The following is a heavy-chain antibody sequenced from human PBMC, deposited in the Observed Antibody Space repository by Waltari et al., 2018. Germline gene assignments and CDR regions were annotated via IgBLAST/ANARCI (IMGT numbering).Heavy chain of an antibody. CDR2: MNPNSGNT. J-gene: IGHJ6*02. CDR3: ARGAKYFGGYYYYGMDV. D-gene: IGHD3-9*01. CDR1: GYTFTSYD. Sequence: QVQLVQSGAAVKKPGASVQVSCTASGYTFTSYDINVVLQGPGQGLEWMGWMNPNSGNTGYAQKFQGRVTMTRNTSISTAYMELSSLRSEDTAVYYCARGAKYFGGYYYYGMDVWGQGTTVTVSS. V-gene: IGHV1-8*01.